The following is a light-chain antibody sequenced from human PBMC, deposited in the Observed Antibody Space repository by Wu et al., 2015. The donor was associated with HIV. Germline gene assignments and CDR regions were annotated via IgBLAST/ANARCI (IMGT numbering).Light chain of an antibody. CDR3: QQYNNWPPWT. CDR1: QSVGSN. CDR2: GAS. Sequence: DIVLTQSPGTLSLSPGERATLSCRASQSVGSNLAWYRQKPGQAPRLLIFGASNRATDIPARFSGSGSGTEFTLTISSMQSEDFAVYYCQQYNNWPPWTFGQGTKVEIK. J-gene: IGKJ1*01. V-gene: IGKV3-15*01.